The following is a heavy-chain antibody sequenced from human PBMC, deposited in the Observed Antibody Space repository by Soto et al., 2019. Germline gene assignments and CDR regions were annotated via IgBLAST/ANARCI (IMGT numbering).Heavy chain of an antibody. CDR3: ARGQRFSDWFDP. V-gene: IGHV4-30-4*01. CDR2: INYVGSA. D-gene: IGHD3-3*01. J-gene: IGHJ5*02. Sequence: TLSLTFTVSGGSITNNNYYWSWIRQHPGKGLEWIGYINYVGSAYYSPALQSRVTMSLDTSNNQFSLRLTSVTAADTAVYYCARGQRFSDWFDPWGQGTLVTVSS. CDR1: GGSITNNNYY.